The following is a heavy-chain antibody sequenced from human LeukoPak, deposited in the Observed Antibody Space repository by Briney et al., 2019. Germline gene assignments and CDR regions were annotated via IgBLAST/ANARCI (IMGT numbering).Heavy chain of an antibody. V-gene: IGHV1-46*01. J-gene: IGHJ3*02. CDR2: INPSGGST. D-gene: IGHD6-6*01. CDR1: GYTFTSYY. CDR3: ARALGGSIAARGAFDI. Sequence: ASVKVSCKASGYTFTSYYMHWVRQAPGQGLEWMGIINPSGGSTSYAQKFQGRVIMTRDTSTSTVYMELSSLRSEDTAVYYCARALGGSIAARGAFDIWGQGTMVTVSS.